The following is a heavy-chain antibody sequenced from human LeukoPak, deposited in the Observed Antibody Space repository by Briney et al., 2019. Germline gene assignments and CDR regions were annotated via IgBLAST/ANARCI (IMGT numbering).Heavy chain of an antibody. V-gene: IGHV3-21*01. D-gene: IGHD2-8*01. CDR3: ASLGYCTNGVCYTFDY. Sequence: PGGSLRLSCAASGFTFSSYSMNWVRQAPGKGLEWVSSISSSSSYIYYADSVKGRFTISRDNAKNSLYLQMNSLRAEDTAVYYCASLGYCTNGVCYTFDYWGQGTLVTVSS. J-gene: IGHJ4*02. CDR2: ISSSSSYI. CDR1: GFTFSSYS.